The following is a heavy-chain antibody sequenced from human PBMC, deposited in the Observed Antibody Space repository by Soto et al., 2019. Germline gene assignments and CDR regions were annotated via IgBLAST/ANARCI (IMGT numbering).Heavy chain of an antibody. J-gene: IGHJ4*02. V-gene: IGHV1-24*01. CDR3: ATARSSGWPKYYFDY. Sequence: ASVKVSCKVSGYTLTELAMHWVRQAPGKGLEWMGGFDPEDGETIYAQKFQGRVTMTEDTSTDTAYMELSSLRSEDTAVYYCATARSSGWPKYYFDYWGQGTLVTVSS. CDR1: GYTLTELA. D-gene: IGHD6-19*01. CDR2: FDPEDGET.